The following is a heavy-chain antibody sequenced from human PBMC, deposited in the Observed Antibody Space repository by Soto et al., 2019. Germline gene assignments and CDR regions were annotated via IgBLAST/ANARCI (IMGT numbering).Heavy chain of an antibody. CDR2: TYYRSKWYN. D-gene: IGHD2-15*01. CDR1: GDSVSSNSAA. Sequence: PSQTLSLTCAISGDSVSSNSAAWNWIRQSPSRGLEWLGRTYYRSKWYNDYAVSVKSRITINPDTSKNQFSLQLNSVTPEDTAVYYCARDRVGVVVVAATLNAFDIWGQGTMVTVS. J-gene: IGHJ3*02. CDR3: ARDRVGVVVVAATLNAFDI. V-gene: IGHV6-1*01.